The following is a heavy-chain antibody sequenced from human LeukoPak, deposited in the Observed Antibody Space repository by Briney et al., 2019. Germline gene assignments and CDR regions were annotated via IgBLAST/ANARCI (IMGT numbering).Heavy chain of an antibody. CDR1: GGSISSGSSY. CDR3: ARWVRALQLADY. J-gene: IGHJ4*02. V-gene: IGHV4-61*02. Sequence: PSETLSLTCTVSGGSISSGSSYWSWIRQPAGKGLEWIGRIYTSGRTNYNPSLKSRSTISVATPKNQFSLKLSAVTAADTAVYCCARWVRALQLADYWGQGTLVTVSS. CDR2: IYTSGRT. D-gene: IGHD6-13*01.